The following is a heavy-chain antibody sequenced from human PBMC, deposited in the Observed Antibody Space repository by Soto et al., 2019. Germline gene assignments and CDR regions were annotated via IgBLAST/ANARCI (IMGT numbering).Heavy chain of an antibody. V-gene: IGHV6-1*01. Sequence: LSLTCAISGDSFSSNSAAWNWIRQSPSRGLEWLGRTYYRSKWYNDYAVSVKSRITINPDTSKNQFSLQLNSVTPEDTAVYYCARGSAAAGTGRSHYFDYWGQGTLVTVSS. D-gene: IGHD6-13*01. J-gene: IGHJ4*02. CDR3: ARGSAAAGTGRSHYFDY. CDR2: TYYRSKWYN. CDR1: GDSFSSNSAA.